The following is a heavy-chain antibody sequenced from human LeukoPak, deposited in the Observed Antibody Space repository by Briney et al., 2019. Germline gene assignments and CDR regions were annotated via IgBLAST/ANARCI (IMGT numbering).Heavy chain of an antibody. Sequence: GGSLRLSCAASGFTFSSYRTNWVRQAPGKGLEWVSSISSSSSYIYYADSVKGRFTISRDNAKNSLYLQMNSLRAEDTAVYYCARESDSGYSYGDYWGQGTLVTVSS. CDR3: ARESDSGYSYGDY. V-gene: IGHV3-21*01. D-gene: IGHD5-18*01. J-gene: IGHJ4*02. CDR2: ISSSSSYI. CDR1: GFTFSSYR.